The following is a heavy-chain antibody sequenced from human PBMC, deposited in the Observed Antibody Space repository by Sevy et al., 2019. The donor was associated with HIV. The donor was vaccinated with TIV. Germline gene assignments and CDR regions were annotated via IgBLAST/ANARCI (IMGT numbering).Heavy chain of an antibody. D-gene: IGHD6-6*01. CDR1: GFNFDDYA. Sequence: GGSLRLSCAASGFNFDDYAMHWVRQRPGKGLEWVSGISWHSDNIAYADSVKGRFTISRDSAKNSRYLQMNSLTPEDTAFYYCAKDEFSSSSHGGFDHWGQGTLITVSS. CDR3: AKDEFSSSSHGGFDH. CDR2: ISWHSDNI. J-gene: IGHJ4*02. V-gene: IGHV3-9*01.